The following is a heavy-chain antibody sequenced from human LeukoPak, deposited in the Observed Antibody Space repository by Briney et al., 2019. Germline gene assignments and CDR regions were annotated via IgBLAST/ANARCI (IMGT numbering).Heavy chain of an antibody. V-gene: IGHV1-69*13. D-gene: IGHD5-18*01. CDR3: AKGIGGYSYGPSDY. Sequence: SVKVSRKASRGIFTRYAINWVRQAPGQGLEWMGGIFPIFGTSNYAQKFQGRVTLTADESTSTAYMELSSLRSEDTAVYYCAKGIGGYSYGPSDYWGQGTLVTVSS. CDR1: RGIFTRYA. J-gene: IGHJ4*02. CDR2: IFPIFGTS.